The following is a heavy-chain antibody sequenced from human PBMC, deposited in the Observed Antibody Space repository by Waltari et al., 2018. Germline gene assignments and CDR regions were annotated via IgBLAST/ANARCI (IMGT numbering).Heavy chain of an antibody. V-gene: IGHV1-69*01. CDR3: AIDLGGDCSGGSCYSNWFDP. Sequence: QVQLVQSGAEVKKPGSSVKVSCKASGGTFSSYAISWVRQAPGQVLEWMGGVIPIFGTENYAQKLQGRVTITADEYTSTAYMELSSLRCEDTAVYYCAIDLGGDCSGGSCYSNWFDPWGQGTLVTVSS. D-gene: IGHD2-15*01. CDR1: GGTFSSYA. J-gene: IGHJ5*02. CDR2: VIPIFGTE.